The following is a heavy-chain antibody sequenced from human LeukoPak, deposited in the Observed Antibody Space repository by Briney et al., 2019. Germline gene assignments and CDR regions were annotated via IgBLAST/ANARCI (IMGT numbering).Heavy chain of an antibody. CDR2: IYYSGST. Sequence: SETLSLTCTVSGGSISSYYWSWIRQPPGKGLEWIGYIYYSGSTNYNPSPKSRVTISVDTSKNQFSLKLSSVTAADTAVYYCARDRVSYDSSGLDAFDIWGQGTMVTVSS. CDR1: GGSISSYY. J-gene: IGHJ3*02. D-gene: IGHD3-22*01. V-gene: IGHV4-59*01. CDR3: ARDRVSYDSSGLDAFDI.